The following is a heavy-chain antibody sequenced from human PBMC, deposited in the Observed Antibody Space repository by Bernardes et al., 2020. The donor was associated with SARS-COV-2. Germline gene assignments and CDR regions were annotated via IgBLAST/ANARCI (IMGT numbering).Heavy chain of an antibody. CDR3: VKRRAIFELWAGTLDF. J-gene: IGHJ4*02. CDR2: ISYEGSRK. Sequence: GGSLRLSCEASGFSFHNYGMHWVRQAPGKGLEWVAFISYEGSRKYYLDSLKGRFTISRDSFKNTLYLQMNSLREDDTAVYYCVKRRAIFELWAGTLDFWGQGTLVTVSS. D-gene: IGHD5-18*01. V-gene: IGHV3-30*18. CDR1: GFSFHNYG.